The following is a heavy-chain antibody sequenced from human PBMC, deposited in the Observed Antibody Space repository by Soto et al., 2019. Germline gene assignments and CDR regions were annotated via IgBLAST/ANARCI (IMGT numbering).Heavy chain of an antibody. CDR1: GFTFSTYG. Sequence: PGGSLRFSCAASGFTFSTYGMHWVRQAPGKGLEWVAIISYDGDKKYYADSVKGRFTISRDNSKNTLYLQMDSLRAEDTAVYYCAKKRLHLGELSLFDYWGQGTLVTVSS. D-gene: IGHD3-16*02. CDR3: AKKRLHLGELSLFDY. CDR2: ISYDGDKK. V-gene: IGHV3-30*18. J-gene: IGHJ4*02.